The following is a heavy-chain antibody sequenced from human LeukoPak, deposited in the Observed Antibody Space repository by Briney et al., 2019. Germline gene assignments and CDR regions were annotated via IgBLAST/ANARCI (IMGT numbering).Heavy chain of an antibody. CDR1: GFTFSSYS. Sequence: GGSLRLSCAASGFTFSSYSMNWVRQAPGKGLEWVSSISSSSSYIYYADSVKGRFTISRDNAKNSLYLQMNSLRAEDTAVYYCARDLTSIWSGTPSAMDVWGPGTTVTVSS. V-gene: IGHV3-21*01. J-gene: IGHJ6*02. CDR3: ARDLTSIWSGTPSAMDV. D-gene: IGHD3-10*02. CDR2: ISSSSSYI.